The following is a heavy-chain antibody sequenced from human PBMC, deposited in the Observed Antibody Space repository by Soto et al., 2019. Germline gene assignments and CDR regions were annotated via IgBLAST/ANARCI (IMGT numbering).Heavy chain of an antibody. CDR1: GGSFSGYY. Sequence: QVQLQQWGAGLLKPSETLSLTCAVYGGSFSGYYWSWIRQPPGKGLEWIGEINHSGSTDYNPSLKSRVTISVDTSKNQFSLKLNSVTAADTAVYYCARGRKEYSNNGYVDWGQGTLVTVSS. CDR3: ARGRKEYSNNGYVD. J-gene: IGHJ4*02. V-gene: IGHV4-34*01. D-gene: IGHD6-13*01. CDR2: INHSGST.